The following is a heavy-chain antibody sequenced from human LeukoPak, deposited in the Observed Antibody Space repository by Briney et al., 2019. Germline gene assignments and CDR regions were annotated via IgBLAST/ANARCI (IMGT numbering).Heavy chain of an antibody. CDR1: GGSISSSSYS. V-gene: IGHV4-39*01. J-gene: IGHJ4*02. D-gene: IGHD5-24*01. Sequence: SETLSLTCTVSGGSISSSSYSWGWIRQPPGKGLEWIGSIYYSGSTYYNPSLKSRVTISVDTSKNQFSLKLSSVTAADTAVYYCARGAKMATRGFDYWGQGTLVTVSS. CDR3: ARGAKMATRGFDY. CDR2: IYYSGST.